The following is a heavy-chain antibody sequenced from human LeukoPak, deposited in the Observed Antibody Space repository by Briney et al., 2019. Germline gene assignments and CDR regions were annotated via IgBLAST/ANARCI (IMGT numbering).Heavy chain of an antibody. J-gene: IGHJ4*02. D-gene: IGHD3-3*01. CDR3: QSRFLEWLLDY. CDR1: GGSISSNNYY. Sequence: SETLSLTCTVSGGSISSNNYYWGWIRQPPGKGLEWIGSIYYGGYTYYNPSLKSRVTISVDTSKNQFSLKLSSVTAADTAIYYCQSRFLEWLLDYWDQGTLVTVSS. CDR2: IYYGGYT. V-gene: IGHV4-39*01.